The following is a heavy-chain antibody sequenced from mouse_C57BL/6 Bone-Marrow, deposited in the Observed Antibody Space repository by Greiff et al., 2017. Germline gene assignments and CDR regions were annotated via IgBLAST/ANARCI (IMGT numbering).Heavy chain of an antibody. D-gene: IGHD2-3*01. CDR1: GFTFSSYG. Sequence: EVQLVESGGDLVKPGGSLKLSCAASGFTFSSYGMSWVRQTPDKRLEWVATISSGGSYTYYPDSVKGRFTISRDNAKNTLYLQMSSLKSEDTAMYYCARHDGYYPLAYWGQGTLVTVSA. CDR3: ARHDGYYPLAY. J-gene: IGHJ3*01. CDR2: ISSGGSYT. V-gene: IGHV5-6*01.